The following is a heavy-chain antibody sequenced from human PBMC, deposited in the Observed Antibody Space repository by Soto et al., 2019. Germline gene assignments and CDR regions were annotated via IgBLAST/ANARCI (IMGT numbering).Heavy chain of an antibody. Sequence: QVQLVQSGAEVKKPGSSVKVSCKASGGTFSSYAISWVRQAPGQGLEWMGGIIPIFGTANYAQKFQGRVTIPADESTSTAYMELSSLRSVDTAVNYCSRGFDSPLPTWFDPWGKGTLVTVSS. V-gene: IGHV1-69*12. J-gene: IGHJ5*02. CDR2: IIPIFGTA. CDR1: GGTFSSYA. D-gene: IGHD3-22*01. CDR3: SRGFDSPLPTWFDP.